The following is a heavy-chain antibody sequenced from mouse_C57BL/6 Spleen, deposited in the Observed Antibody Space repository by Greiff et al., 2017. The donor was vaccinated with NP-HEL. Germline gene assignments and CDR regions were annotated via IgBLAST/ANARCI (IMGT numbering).Heavy chain of an antibody. CDR2: IDPETGGT. D-gene: IGHD2-5*01. Sequence: QVQLQQSGAELVRPGASVTLSCKASGYTFTDYEMHWVKQTPVHGLEWIGAIDPETGGTAYNQKFKGKAILTADKSSSTAYMELRSLTSEDSAVDYCTERPLHYSKEYAMDDWGQGTSVTVSS. V-gene: IGHV1-15*01. CDR1: GYTFTDYE. CDR3: TERPLHYSKEYAMDD. J-gene: IGHJ4*01.